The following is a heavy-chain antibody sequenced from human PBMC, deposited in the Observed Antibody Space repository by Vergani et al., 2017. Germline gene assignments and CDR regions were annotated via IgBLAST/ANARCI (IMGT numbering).Heavy chain of an antibody. V-gene: IGHV5-51*01. Sequence: EAQLVQSGAEVKKPGESLKISCKGSGYSFTSYWNGWVRQMPGKGLEWMGIIYPGDSDTSYSPSFQGQVTISADTSISTAFMQWRLKASDTAMYYCARRGENGDAFDIWGQGTMVTVSS. D-gene: IGHD2-21*01. CDR3: ARRGENGDAFDI. J-gene: IGHJ3*02. CDR1: GYSFTSYW. CDR2: IYPGDSDT.